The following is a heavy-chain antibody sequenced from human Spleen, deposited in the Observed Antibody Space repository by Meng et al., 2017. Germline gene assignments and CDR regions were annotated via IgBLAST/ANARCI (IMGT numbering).Heavy chain of an antibody. Sequence: SVKVSCKASGGTFSRYTINWVRQAPGQGLEWMGRIIPILGIANYAQKFRGRVTITADKSTSTAYMELSSLRSEDTAVYYCAWRLGYSSGGEFDYWGQGTLVTVSS. CDR1: GGTFSRYT. D-gene: IGHD5-18*01. V-gene: IGHV1-69*02. J-gene: IGHJ4*02. CDR3: AWRLGYSSGGEFDY. CDR2: IIPILGIA.